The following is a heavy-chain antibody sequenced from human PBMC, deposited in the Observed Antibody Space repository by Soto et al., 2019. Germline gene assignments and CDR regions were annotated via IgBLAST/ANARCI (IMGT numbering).Heavy chain of an antibody. V-gene: IGHV3-23*01. CDR1: GFKFSNYA. CDR3: AKDRRAGGNSAFYFDF. Sequence: GGSLRLSCAASGFKFSNYAMSWVRQAPGKGLEWVSLISATGGGTYYADSVKGRFTITRDNSHNTLYLQVHSLTAEDTAVYYCAKDRRAGGNSAFYFDFWGQGAQVTVSS. CDR2: ISATGGGT. J-gene: IGHJ4*02. D-gene: IGHD3-16*01.